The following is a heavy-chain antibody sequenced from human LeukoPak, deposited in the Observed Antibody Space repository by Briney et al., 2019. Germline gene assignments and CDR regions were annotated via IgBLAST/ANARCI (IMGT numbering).Heavy chain of an antibody. CDR2: IKSKTGGGTT. CDR3: RGTGSSVVDS. D-gene: IGHD2-8*02. Sequence: GGSLRLSCAASGFTFSNAWMSWVGQAPGKGLEWVGRIKSKTGGGTTDYAAPVKGRFTISRDDSKNTLYLQMSSLKTEDTAVYYCRGTGSSVVDSWGQGTLVTVSS. J-gene: IGHJ4*02. V-gene: IGHV3-15*01. CDR1: GFTFSNAW.